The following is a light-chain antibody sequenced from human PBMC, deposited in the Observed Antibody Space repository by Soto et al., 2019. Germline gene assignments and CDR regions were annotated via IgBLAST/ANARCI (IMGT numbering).Light chain of an antibody. CDR3: SSYTSSSRSVV. V-gene: IGLV2-14*01. CDR2: DVS. CDR1: SSDVGGYNY. J-gene: IGLJ2*01. Sequence: QSALTQPASVSGSPGQSITISCTGTSSDVGGYNYVSWYQQHPGKAPKLMIYDVSNRPSGVSNRFSGSKSGNTASLTISGLQAEDEDDYYCSSYTSSSRSVVFGGGTKVTVL.